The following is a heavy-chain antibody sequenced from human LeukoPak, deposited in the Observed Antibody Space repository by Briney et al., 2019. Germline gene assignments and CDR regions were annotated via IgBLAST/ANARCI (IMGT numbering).Heavy chain of an antibody. CDR3: ARPNYDSRIDN. CDR1: GYSFTGYY. V-gene: IGHV1-2*06. CDR2: INPKTGDT. J-gene: IGHJ4*02. Sequence: ASVKVSCKASGYSFTGYYIHWVRQAPGQGLEWMGRINPKTGDTNYAQKFQGRVTMTRDTSITTAYMELSSLRSEDTAVYYCARPNYDSRIDNWGQGTLVTVSS. D-gene: IGHD3-22*01.